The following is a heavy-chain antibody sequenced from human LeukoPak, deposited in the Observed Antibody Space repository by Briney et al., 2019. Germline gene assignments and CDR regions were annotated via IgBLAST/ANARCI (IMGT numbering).Heavy chain of an antibody. D-gene: IGHD3-22*01. Sequence: GASVKVSCKASGGTFSSYAISWVRQAPGQGLEWMGGIIPIFGTANLAQKFQGRVTITADESTRTAYMDLSSLRSEDTAVYYCAKHSYDSSGYYSIDYWGQGTLVTVFS. J-gene: IGHJ4*02. CDR3: AKHSYDSSGYYSIDY. V-gene: IGHV1-69*13. CDR2: IIPIFGTA. CDR1: GGTFSSYA.